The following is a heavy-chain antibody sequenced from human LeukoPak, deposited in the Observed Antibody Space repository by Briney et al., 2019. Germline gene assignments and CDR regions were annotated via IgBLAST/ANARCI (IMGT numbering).Heavy chain of an antibody. Sequence: GGSLRLSCAASGFTFSSYAMHWVRQAPGKGLEWVAVISYDGSNKYYADSVKGRFTISRDNSKNTLYLQMNSLRAEDTAVYYCARDIDVYMDVWGKGTTVTVSS. CDR3: ARDIDVYMDV. D-gene: IGHD2-15*01. CDR2: ISYDGSNK. CDR1: GFTFSSYA. J-gene: IGHJ6*03. V-gene: IGHV3-30-3*01.